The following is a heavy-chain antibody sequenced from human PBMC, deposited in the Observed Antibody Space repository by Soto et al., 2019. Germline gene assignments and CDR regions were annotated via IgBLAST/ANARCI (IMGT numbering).Heavy chain of an antibody. V-gene: IGHV4-61*01. Sequence: PSEALSLTCTVSGGSVSGGNCYWSWIRQPAGKGLEWIGYIYYSGSTNYNPSLKSRVTISVDTSKNQFSLKLSSVTAADTAVYYCARDTYYYDSSGYYYDWFDPWGQGTLVTVSS. J-gene: IGHJ5*02. CDR1: GGSVSGGNCY. CDR2: IYYSGST. CDR3: ARDTYYYDSSGYYYDWFDP. D-gene: IGHD3-22*01.